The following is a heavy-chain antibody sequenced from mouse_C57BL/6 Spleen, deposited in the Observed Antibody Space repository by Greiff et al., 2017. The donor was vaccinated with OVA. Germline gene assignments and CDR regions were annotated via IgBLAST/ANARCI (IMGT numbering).Heavy chain of an antibody. Sequence: VMLVESGPELVKPGASVKISCKASGYAFSSSWMHWVKQRPGTGLEWIGRIYPGDGDTTYNGKFKGKATLTADNSSSTAYMQLSSLTSEDSAVYFCAYPLLWYGYYSMDYWGQGTSVTVSS. CDR2: IYPGDGDT. V-gene: IGHV1-82*01. D-gene: IGHD1-1*02. CDR3: AYPLLWYGYYSMDY. J-gene: IGHJ4*01. CDR1: GYAFSSSW.